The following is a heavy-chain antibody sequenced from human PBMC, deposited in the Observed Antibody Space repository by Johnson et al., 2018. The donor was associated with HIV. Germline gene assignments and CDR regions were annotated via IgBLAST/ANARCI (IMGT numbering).Heavy chain of an antibody. CDR2: ISSSGSTI. Sequence: VQLVESGGGWVKPGGSLSLSCAASGFTFSDSYMNWIRQAPGKGLEWVSYISSSGSTIYYADSVKGRFTISRDNAKNSLYLQMNSLRAEDTAVYYCARDAARLESDAFDIWGQGTMVTVSS. CDR3: ARDAARLESDAFDI. J-gene: IGHJ3*02. CDR1: GFTFSDSY. D-gene: IGHD6-6*01. V-gene: IGHV3-11*04.